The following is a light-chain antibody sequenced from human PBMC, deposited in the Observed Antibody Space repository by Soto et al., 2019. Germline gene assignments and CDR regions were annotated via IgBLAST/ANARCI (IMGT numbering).Light chain of an antibody. CDR2: ETS. Sequence: EIVLTQSPGTLSLSPGEIATLSCRASQSVRDSHLAWYQQKPGQAPSLLIYETSSRATGIPDRFRGSGSGTEFALTITRVDPEDVAMYFCQQYGSSPGTFGQGTNVEI. CDR3: QQYGSSPGT. CDR1: QSVRDSH. V-gene: IGKV3-20*01. J-gene: IGKJ1*01.